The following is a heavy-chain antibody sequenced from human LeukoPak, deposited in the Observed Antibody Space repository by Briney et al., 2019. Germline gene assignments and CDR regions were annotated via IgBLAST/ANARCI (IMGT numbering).Heavy chain of an antibody. CDR2: IYYSGST. V-gene: IGHV4-59*12. Sequence: SETLSLTCTVSGGSLSSYYWSWIRQPPGKGLEWIGYIYYSGSTNYNPSLKSRVTMSVDTSKNQFSLKLRSVTAADTAVYYCERGVSMIPHYFDYWGQGTLVTVSS. CDR3: ERGVSMIPHYFDY. CDR1: GGSLSSYY. D-gene: IGHD3-22*01. J-gene: IGHJ4*02.